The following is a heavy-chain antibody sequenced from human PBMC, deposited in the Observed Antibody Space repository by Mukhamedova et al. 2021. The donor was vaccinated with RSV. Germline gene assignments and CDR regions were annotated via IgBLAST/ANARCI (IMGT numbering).Heavy chain of an antibody. J-gene: IGHJ4*02. V-gene: IGHV1-18*01. Sequence: SSGINWVRQAPGQGLEWVGWISAYNGDTNYAQKLQGRVAMTTDTSTRTAYMELTGLRSDDTAVYYCARDEFYYGSGSVRGADYWGQGTLVTVSS. CDR1: SSG. D-gene: IGHD3-10*01. CDR2: ISAYNGDT. CDR3: ARDEFYYGSGSVRGADY.